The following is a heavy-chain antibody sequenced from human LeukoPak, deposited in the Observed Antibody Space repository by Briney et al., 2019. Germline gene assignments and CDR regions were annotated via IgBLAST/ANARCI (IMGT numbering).Heavy chain of an antibody. D-gene: IGHD6-19*01. CDR3: ARVKEYSSGWYYYYYYMDV. CDR1: GFIFSNYE. Sequence: GGSLRLSCAASGFIFSNYEMNWVRQAPGKGLEWVSYISSSGSTVYYAGSVKGRFTISRDNAKNSLYLQMNSLRAEDTAVYYCARVKEYSSGWYYYYYYMDVWGKGTTVTVSS. V-gene: IGHV3-48*03. J-gene: IGHJ6*03. CDR2: ISSSGSTV.